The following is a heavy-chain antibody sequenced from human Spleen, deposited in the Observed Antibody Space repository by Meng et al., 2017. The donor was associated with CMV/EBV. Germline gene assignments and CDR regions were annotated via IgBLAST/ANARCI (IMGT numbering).Heavy chain of an antibody. D-gene: IGHD1-1*01. CDR1: GFTFSGSA. CDR3: IWNDLGDY. Sequence: EVQLVESGGGLVQPGGSLKLSCAASGFTFSGSAMHWVRQASGKGLEWVGRIKSKTDGETADYNAPVKGRFTISRDDSKNTLYLQMNSLKTEDTAIYYCIWNDLGDYWGQGTLVTVSS. CDR2: IKSKTDGETA. V-gene: IGHV3-15*01. J-gene: IGHJ4*02.